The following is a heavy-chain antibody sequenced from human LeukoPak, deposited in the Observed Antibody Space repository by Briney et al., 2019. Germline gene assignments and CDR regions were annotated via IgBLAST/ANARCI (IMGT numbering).Heavy chain of an antibody. CDR2: MNPNSGNT. CDR1: GYTFTSYD. CDR3: ARDRGYCSGGSCYTFDP. V-gene: IGHV1-8*01. D-gene: IGHD2-15*01. J-gene: IGHJ5*02. Sequence: GASVKVSCKTSGYTFTSYDINWVRQATGEGLEWVGWMNPNSGNTGYAQKFLDRVSMTRNAAISTAYMELSSLRSEDTAVYYCARDRGYCSGGSCYTFDPWGQGTLVTVSS.